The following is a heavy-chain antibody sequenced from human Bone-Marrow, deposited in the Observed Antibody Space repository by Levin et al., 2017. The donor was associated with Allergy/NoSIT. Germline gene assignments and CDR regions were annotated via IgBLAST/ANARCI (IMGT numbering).Heavy chain of an antibody. J-gene: IGHJ6*03. Sequence: PSETLSLTCSVSGDSISGRPWSWIRQPPGKGLEWIAYISNTGSTSYSPSLKSRVSISRDTSKNEVFLRLTSATAADTAVYFCARNEVNRGHDHREGRYYYYYYMDVWGKGTTITVSS. V-gene: IGHV4-59*08. CDR3: ARNEVNRGHDHREGRYYYYYYMDV. D-gene: IGHD3-10*01. CDR1: GDSISGRP. CDR2: ISNTGST.